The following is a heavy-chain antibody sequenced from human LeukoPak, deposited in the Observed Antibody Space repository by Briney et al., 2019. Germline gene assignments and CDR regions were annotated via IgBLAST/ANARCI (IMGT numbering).Heavy chain of an antibody. CDR2: IYYSGST. D-gene: IGHD2-15*01. CDR3: ARTPATAAEYYYGMDV. J-gene: IGHJ6*02. CDR1: GGSISSSSYY. Sequence: SETLSLTCTVSGGSISSSSYYWGWIRQPPGKGLEWIGSIYYSGSTYYNPSLKSRVTISVDTSKNQFSLKLSSVTAADTAVYYCARTPATAAEYYYGMDVWGQGTTVTVSS. V-gene: IGHV4-39*07.